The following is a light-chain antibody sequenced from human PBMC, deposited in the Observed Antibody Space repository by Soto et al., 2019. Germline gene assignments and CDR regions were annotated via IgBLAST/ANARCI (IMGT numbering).Light chain of an antibody. CDR1: QGISIY. J-gene: IGKJ4*01. CDR2: DAS. V-gene: IGKV1-27*01. CDR3: QKYNGAPLT. Sequence: DIQMTQSPSSLSASVGDRVTITCRASQGISIYLAWYQQKPGKVPKLLIYDASTLQSGVPSRFSGSGSGTDFTLTISGLQPEDVATYYCQKYNGAPLTFGGGTKEEIK.